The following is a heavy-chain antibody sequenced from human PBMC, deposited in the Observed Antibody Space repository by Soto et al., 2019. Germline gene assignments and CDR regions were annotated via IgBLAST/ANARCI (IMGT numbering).Heavy chain of an antibody. V-gene: IGHV3-23*01. J-gene: IGHJ4*02. D-gene: IGHD1-1*01. Sequence: GGSLRLSCAASGFTFSSYAMSWVRQAPGKGLEWVSAISGSGGSTYYADSVKGRFTISRDNSKNTLCLQMNSLRAEDTAVYYCANLDWSQLPNNFDYWGQGTLVTVSS. CDR3: ANLDWSQLPNNFDY. CDR1: GFTFSSYA. CDR2: ISGSGGST.